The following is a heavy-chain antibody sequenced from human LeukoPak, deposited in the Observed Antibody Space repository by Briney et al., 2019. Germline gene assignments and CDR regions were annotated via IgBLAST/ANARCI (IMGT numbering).Heavy chain of an antibody. CDR3: AKDPEDCSGGSCQPDYYYYGMDV. CDR2: ISGSGVST. D-gene: IGHD2-15*01. Sequence: GGSLRLSCEASVFTFGSTAMTWVRQAPGKGLEWVSAISGSGVSTYYADSVKGRFIISRDNSKNTLYLQMTSLRAEDTAVYYCAKDPEDCSGGSCQPDYYYYGMDVWGQGTTVTVSS. J-gene: IGHJ6*02. V-gene: IGHV3-23*01. CDR1: VFTFGSTA.